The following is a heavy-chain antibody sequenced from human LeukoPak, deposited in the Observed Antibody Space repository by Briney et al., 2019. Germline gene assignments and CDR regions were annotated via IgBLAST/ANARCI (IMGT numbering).Heavy chain of an antibody. CDR2: INSDGSST. CDR1: GFTFSNYG. J-gene: IGHJ4*02. CDR3: ARGVYSYGSDYFDY. Sequence: PGGSLRLSCAASGFTFSNYGMHWVRQAPGKGLVWVSRINSDGSSTSYADSVKGRFTISRDNAKNTLYLQMNSLRAEDTAVYYCARGVYSYGSDYFDYWGQGTLVTVSS. D-gene: IGHD5-18*01. V-gene: IGHV3-74*01.